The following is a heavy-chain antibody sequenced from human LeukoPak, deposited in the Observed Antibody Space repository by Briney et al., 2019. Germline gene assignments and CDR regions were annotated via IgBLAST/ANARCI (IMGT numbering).Heavy chain of an antibody. D-gene: IGHD6-19*01. V-gene: IGHV3-74*01. Sequence: GGSLRLSCAVSGFTFSSYWMHWVRQAPGKGPVWVSGINSDGSSTSYADSVKGRFTISRDNAKNTLYLQMNSLRAEDTAVYYCVREWAVAGTGFDYWGQGTLVTVSS. J-gene: IGHJ4*02. CDR1: GFTFSSYW. CDR2: INSDGSST. CDR3: VREWAVAGTGFDY.